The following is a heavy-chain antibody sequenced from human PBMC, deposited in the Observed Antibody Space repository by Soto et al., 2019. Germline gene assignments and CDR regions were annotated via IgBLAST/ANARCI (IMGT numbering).Heavy chain of an antibody. V-gene: IGHV4-61*01. J-gene: IGHJ4*02. CDR3: TRGGDAYKNGH. CDR1: GGSVSIGTYY. CDR2: IHYSGST. Sequence: QVQLQESGPGLVKPSETLSLTCTVPGGSVSIGTYYWSWIRQPPGKGLEWIGFIHYSGSTNYNPSLKSRVTMSVDTSKNQFSLKLTSENAADTAVYYCTRGGDAYKNGHWGQGTLVTVSS. D-gene: IGHD2-21*01.